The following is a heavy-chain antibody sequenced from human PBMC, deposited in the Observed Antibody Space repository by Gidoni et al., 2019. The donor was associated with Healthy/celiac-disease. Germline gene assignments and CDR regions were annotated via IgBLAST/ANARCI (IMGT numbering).Heavy chain of an antibody. CDR1: GGSISSGGYS. Sequence: QLQLQESGSGLVKPSQTLSLTCAVPGGSISSGGYSWSWIRQPPGQGLEWIGYIYHSGSTYYNPSLKSRVTISVDRSKNQFSLKLSSVTAADTAVYYCARVYGSGSYWFDPWGQGTLVTVSS. D-gene: IGHD3-10*01. J-gene: IGHJ5*02. V-gene: IGHV4-30-2*01. CDR2: IYHSGST. CDR3: ARVYGSGSYWFDP.